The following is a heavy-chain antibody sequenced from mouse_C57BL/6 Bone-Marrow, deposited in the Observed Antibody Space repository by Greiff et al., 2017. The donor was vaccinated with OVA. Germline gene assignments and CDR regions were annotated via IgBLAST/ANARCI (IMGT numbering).Heavy chain of an antibody. CDR3: ARWEGLDY. V-gene: IGHV5-6*01. CDR2: ISSGGSYT. CDR1: GFTFSSYG. J-gene: IGHJ2*01. Sequence: EVQVVESGGDLVKPGGSLKLSCAASGFTFSSYGMSWVRQTPDKRLEWVATISSGGSYTYYPDSVKGRFTSSRDNAKNTLYLQMSSLKSEDTAMYYCARWEGLDYWGQGTTLTVSS. D-gene: IGHD4-1*01.